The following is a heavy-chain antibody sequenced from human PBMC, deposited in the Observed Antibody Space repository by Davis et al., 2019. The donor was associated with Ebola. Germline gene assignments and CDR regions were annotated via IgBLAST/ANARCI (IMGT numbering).Heavy chain of an antibody. J-gene: IGHJ3*02. CDR2: IGTAGDT. V-gene: IGHV3-13*01. CDR1: GFTFSSYD. D-gene: IGHD3-3*01. CDR3: ARGWSLAFDI. Sequence: GESLKISCAASGFTFSSYDMHWVRQATGKGLEWVSAIGTAGDTYYPGSVKGRFTISRENAKNSLYLQMNSLRAEDTAVYYCARGWSLAFDIWGQGTMVTVSS.